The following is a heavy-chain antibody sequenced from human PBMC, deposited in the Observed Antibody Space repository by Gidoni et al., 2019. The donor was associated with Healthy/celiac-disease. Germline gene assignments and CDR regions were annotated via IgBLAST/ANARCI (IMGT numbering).Heavy chain of an antibody. V-gene: IGHV3-33*08. CDR3: ARDLAAADSTYYFDY. CDR1: GFTFRSYG. J-gene: IGHJ4*02. D-gene: IGHD6-13*01. CDR2: IWYDGSNK. Sequence: QVQLVESGGGVVQPGRSLRLSCAASGFTFRSYGRHWVRQAPGKGLEWVAVIWYDGSNKYYADSVKGRFTISRDNSKNTLYLQMNSLRAEDTAVYYCARDLAAADSTYYFDYWGQGTLVTVSS.